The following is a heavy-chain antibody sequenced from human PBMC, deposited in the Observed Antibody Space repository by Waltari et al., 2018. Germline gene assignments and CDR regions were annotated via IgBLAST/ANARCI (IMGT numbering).Heavy chain of an antibody. CDR2: FDPEEGET. Sequence: QVQLVQSGAEVKKPGASVKVSCKVSGYTLTELSMHWVRQAPGKGLEWMGGFDPEEGETIYAQKFQGRVTMTEDTSTDTAYMELSSLRSEDTAVYYCATVRLVVVVAATHLAFDIWGQGTMVTVSS. CDR1: GYTLTELS. J-gene: IGHJ3*02. V-gene: IGHV1-24*01. D-gene: IGHD2-15*01. CDR3: ATVRLVVVVAATHLAFDI.